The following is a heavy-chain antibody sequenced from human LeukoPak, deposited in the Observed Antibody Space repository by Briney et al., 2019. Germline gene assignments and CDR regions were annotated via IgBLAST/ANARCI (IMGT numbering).Heavy chain of an antibody. Sequence: GGSLRLSCAASGFTLSSYGMSGVRQAPGKGLEWVSAFSGSGGSTYYADSVKGRFTISRDNSKNTLYLQMNSLRAEDTAVYYCAKVRPNYDILTGYTWFDPWGQGTLVTVSS. D-gene: IGHD3-9*01. CDR2: FSGSGGST. V-gene: IGHV3-23*01. CDR1: GFTLSSYG. J-gene: IGHJ5*02. CDR3: AKVRPNYDILTGYTWFDP.